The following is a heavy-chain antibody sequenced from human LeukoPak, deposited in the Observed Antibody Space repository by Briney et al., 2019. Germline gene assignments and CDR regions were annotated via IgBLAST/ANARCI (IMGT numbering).Heavy chain of an antibody. CDR2: ITSSGSIT. D-gene: IGHD6-25*01. Sequence: PGGSLRLSCAASGFTFSSYAMHWVRQAPGKGLEWLSYITSSGSITHYADSVEGRFTISRDNAKNSLYLQMNSLRAEATAVYYCARDGTPIHSDGWVYMDVWGKGTTVTVSS. CDR1: GFTFSSYA. J-gene: IGHJ6*03. V-gene: IGHV3-48*03. CDR3: ARDGTPIHSDGWVYMDV.